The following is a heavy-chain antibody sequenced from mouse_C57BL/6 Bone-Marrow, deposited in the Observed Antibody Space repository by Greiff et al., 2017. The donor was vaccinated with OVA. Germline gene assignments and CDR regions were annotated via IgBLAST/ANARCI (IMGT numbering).Heavy chain of an antibody. V-gene: IGHV5-17*01. CDR2: ISSGSSTI. D-gene: IGHD2-2*01. Sequence: EVQVVESGGGLVKPGGSLKLSCAASGFTFSDYGMHWVRQAPEKGLEWVAYISSGSSTIYYADTVKGRFTISRDNAKNTMFLQMTSLRSEDTAMYYCASYGYDFDDWGQGTTLTVSS. CDR1: GFTFSDYG. J-gene: IGHJ2*01. CDR3: ASYGYDFDD.